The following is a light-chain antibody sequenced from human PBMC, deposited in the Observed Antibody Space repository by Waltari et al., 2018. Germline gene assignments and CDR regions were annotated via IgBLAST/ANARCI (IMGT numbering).Light chain of an antibody. CDR1: QSVLYSSNNKNY. V-gene: IGKV4-1*01. J-gene: IGKJ3*01. CDR2: WAS. CDR3: QQYYSTPRT. Sequence: DIVMTQSPDSLAVSLGERAIINCKSSQSVLYSSNNKNYLAWYQQKPGQPPKLLIYWASTRESGVPDRFSGSGSGTDFTLTISSLQAEDVAVYYCQQYYSTPRTFGPGTKVDIK.